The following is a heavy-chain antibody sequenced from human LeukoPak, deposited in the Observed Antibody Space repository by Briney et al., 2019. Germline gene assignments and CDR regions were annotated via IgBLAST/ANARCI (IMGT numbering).Heavy chain of an antibody. V-gene: IGHV3-72*01. Sequence: PGGSLILSCGACGFTITDHHMGWLRQATGKGLEGVGRSKTTKPNSCTTEYAASAKGRFTISRDDSKNSLYLQLNSLKTEDTAVYYCARVVTTGSGWYNFDNWGQGTLVTVSS. D-gene: IGHD6-13*01. CDR2: SKTTKPNSCTT. CDR1: GFTITDHH. CDR3: ARVVTTGSGWYNFDN. J-gene: IGHJ4*02.